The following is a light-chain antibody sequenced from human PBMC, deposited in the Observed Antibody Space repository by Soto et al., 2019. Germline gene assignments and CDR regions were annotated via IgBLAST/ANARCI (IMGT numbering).Light chain of an antibody. CDR2: EVT. CDR1: SSDVGAHDF. CDR3: NSYTLSKTVI. Sequence: QSALTQPASVSGSPGQSITISCSGTSSDVGAHDFVSWYQHHPDKAPKVIIFEVTKRPSGVSSRFSGSKTGNTASLTISGLQAEDEADHYCNSYTLSKTVIFGGGTKLTVL. J-gene: IGLJ2*01. V-gene: IGLV2-14*01.